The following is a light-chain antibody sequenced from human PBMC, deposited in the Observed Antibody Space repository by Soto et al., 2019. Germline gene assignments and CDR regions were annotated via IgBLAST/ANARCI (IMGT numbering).Light chain of an antibody. J-gene: IGKJ3*01. CDR3: QQRTNWLT. Sequence: EIVLTQSPATLSLSPGERVTLSCRASQNVSTYLAWYQQKPGQAPRLLIYDASDRATGIPARFSGSGSGTDSTLTISSPEPEDSAVYYCQQRTNWLTFGPGTKVDIK. V-gene: IGKV3-11*01. CDR2: DAS. CDR1: QNVSTY.